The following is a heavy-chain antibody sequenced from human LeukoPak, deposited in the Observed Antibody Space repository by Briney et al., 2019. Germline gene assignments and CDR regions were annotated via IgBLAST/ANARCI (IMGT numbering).Heavy chain of an antibody. CDR1: GFTFSSYA. Sequence: GGSLRLSCAASGFTFSSYAMSWVRQAPGKGLEWVSAISGSGGSTYYADSVKGRFTISRDNSKNTLYLQVSSLRAEDTAVYYCAKVVIAAAGTGWGQGTLVTVSS. V-gene: IGHV3-23*01. J-gene: IGHJ4*02. CDR3: AKVVIAAAGTG. D-gene: IGHD6-13*01. CDR2: ISGSGGST.